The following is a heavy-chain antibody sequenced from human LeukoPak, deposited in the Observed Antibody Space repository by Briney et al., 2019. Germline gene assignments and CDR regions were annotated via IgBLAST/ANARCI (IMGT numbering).Heavy chain of an antibody. D-gene: IGHD3-16*02. V-gene: IGHV4-59*08. CDR1: GGSISSYY. CDR3: TRHDAVPVIGHGMGV. Sequence: SETLSLTCTVSGGSISSYYWSWIRQPPGKGLEWVGYIYYNGITNYNPSLESRDTISVDTSKNQFSLKLSSVTAADTAVYYCTRHDAVPVIGHGMGVWGQGTTVTVSS. J-gene: IGHJ6*02. CDR2: IYYNGIT.